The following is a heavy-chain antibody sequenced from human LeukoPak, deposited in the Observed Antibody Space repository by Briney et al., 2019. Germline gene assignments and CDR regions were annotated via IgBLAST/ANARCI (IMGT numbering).Heavy chain of an antibody. CDR1: GFTVSSYE. V-gene: IGHV3-48*03. CDR3: ARDELRTGAFDV. D-gene: IGHD1-7*01. J-gene: IGHJ3*01. Sequence: GGSLSLSCAASGFTVSSYEMNWVRQAPGKGLEWVSYISSSGSTIYYADSVKGRFTISRDNAKNSLYLQMNSLRAEDTAVYYCARDELRTGAFDVWGQGTMVTVSS. CDR2: ISSSGSTI.